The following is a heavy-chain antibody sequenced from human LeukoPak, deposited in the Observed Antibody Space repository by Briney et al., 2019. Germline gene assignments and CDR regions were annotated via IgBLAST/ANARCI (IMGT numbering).Heavy chain of an antibody. J-gene: IGHJ4*02. CDR2: ISSSSSYI. Sequence: GGSLGLSCAASGFTFSSYSMNWVRQAPGKGLEWVSSISSSSSYIYYADSVKGRFTISRDNAKNSLYLQMNSLRAEDTAVYYCASQYSSSVDYWGQGTLVTVSS. CDR3: ASQYSSSVDY. CDR1: GFTFSSYS. D-gene: IGHD6-6*01. V-gene: IGHV3-21*01.